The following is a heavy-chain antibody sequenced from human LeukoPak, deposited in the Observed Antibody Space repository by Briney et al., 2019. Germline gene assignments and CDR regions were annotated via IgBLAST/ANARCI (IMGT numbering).Heavy chain of an antibody. Sequence: PGGSLRLSCAASGFTFSSYAMSWVRQAPGKGLEWVSAISGSGGSTYYADSVKGRFTISRDNSKNTLYLQMNSLRAEDTAVYYCARDFAFSVVVSRGYFDYWGQGTLVTVSS. J-gene: IGHJ4*02. CDR1: GFTFSSYA. CDR2: ISGSGGST. CDR3: ARDFAFSVVVSRGYFDY. D-gene: IGHD2-2*01. V-gene: IGHV3-23*01.